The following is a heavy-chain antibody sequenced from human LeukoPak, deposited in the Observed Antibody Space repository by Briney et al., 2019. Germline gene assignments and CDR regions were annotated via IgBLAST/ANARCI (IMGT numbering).Heavy chain of an antibody. D-gene: IGHD6-13*01. Sequence: SETLSLTCTVSGGSISSGGYYWSWIRQHSGKGLEWIGYIYYSGSTYYNPSLKSRVTISVDTSKNQFSLKLSSVTAADTAVYYCARVWAGYSVMWGQGTLVTVSS. CDR3: ARVWAGYSVM. J-gene: IGHJ4*02. CDR2: IYYSGST. V-gene: IGHV4-31*03. CDR1: GGSISSGGYY.